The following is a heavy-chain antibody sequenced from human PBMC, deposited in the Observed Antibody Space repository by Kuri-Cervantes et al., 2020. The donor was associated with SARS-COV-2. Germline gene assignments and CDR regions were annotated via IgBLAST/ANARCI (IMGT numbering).Heavy chain of an antibody. V-gene: IGHV3-11*06. J-gene: IGHJ6*02. CDR1: GFTFSDYY. CDR3: ARGLGAVSTVDSYFGLDV. D-gene: IGHD3-16*01. Sequence: GESLKISCEGSGFTFSDYYMSWVRQAPGKGLEWLPNISPSMAHTYYADSVRGRFTISRDNAKNSLYLQMTGLRVDDTAVYYCARGLGAVSTVDSYFGLDVWGQGTTVTVSS. CDR2: ISPSMAHT.